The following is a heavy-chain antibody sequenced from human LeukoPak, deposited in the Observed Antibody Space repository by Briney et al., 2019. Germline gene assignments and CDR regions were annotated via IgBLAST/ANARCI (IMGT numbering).Heavy chain of an antibody. CDR3: ARDRGSTGYYYLDS. CDR2: IYHTGST. D-gene: IGHD6-19*01. CDR1: GGPIPEYY. Sequence: PSETLSLTCSVSGGPIPEYYWRWIRQPPGKGLEWMGNIYHTGSTNYSPSLKSRVTMSVDASRNQFSLKLVSVTAADTAVYYCARDRGSTGYYYLDSWGQGILVTVSS. J-gene: IGHJ4*02. V-gene: IGHV4-59*01.